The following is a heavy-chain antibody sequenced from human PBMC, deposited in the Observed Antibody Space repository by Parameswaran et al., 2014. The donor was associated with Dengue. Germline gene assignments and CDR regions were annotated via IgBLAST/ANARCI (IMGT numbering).Heavy chain of an antibody. CDR2: LIVMGSST. V-gene: IGHV3-74*01. Sequence: WIRQPQGRGWXGSHVLIVMGSSTSYADSVKGRFTISRDNAKNTLYLQMNSLRAEDTAVYYCARDREEYGSGSYPQNWFDPWGQGTLVTVSS. D-gene: IGHD3-10*01. CDR3: ARDREEYGSGSYPQNWFDP. J-gene: IGHJ5*02.